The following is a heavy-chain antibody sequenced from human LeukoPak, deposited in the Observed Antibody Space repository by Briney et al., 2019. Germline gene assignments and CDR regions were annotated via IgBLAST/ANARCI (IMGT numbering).Heavy chain of an antibody. CDR2: MNPTSGGT. CDR3: AREGYHRPAWFDP. CDR1: GYTFTGYY. Sequence: GASVKVSCKASGYTFTGYYIHWVRQAPGQGLEWMGWMNPTSGGTNYAEKFQGRVTMTRDTSIITAYMELSSLGSDDTAVYYCAREGYHRPAWFDPWGQGTLVTVSS. D-gene: IGHD5-18*01. V-gene: IGHV1-2*02. J-gene: IGHJ5*02.